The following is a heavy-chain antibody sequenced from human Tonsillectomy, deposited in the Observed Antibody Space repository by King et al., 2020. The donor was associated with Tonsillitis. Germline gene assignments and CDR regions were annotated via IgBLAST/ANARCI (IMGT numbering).Heavy chain of an antibody. CDR2: VRYDGSNK. J-gene: IGHJ4*02. V-gene: IGHV3-30*02. D-gene: IGHD5-18*01. Sequence: VQLVESGGGVVQPGGSLRLSCVASGFTFSSYGMHWVRQAPGKGLEWVAFVRYDGSNKYYVDSVKGRFPISRDNSKNTLYLQMNSLRAEDTAVYYCAKDRGYTYGDFDHWGQGTLVTVSS. CDR3: AKDRGYTYGDFDH. CDR1: GFTFSSYG.